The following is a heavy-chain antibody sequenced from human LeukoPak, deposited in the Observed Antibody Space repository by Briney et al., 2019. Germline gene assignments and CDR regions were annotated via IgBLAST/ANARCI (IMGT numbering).Heavy chain of an antibody. D-gene: IGHD1-26*01. V-gene: IGHV4-59*01. CDR2: IYYSGST. CDR1: GGSISSYY. CDR3: ARDTYSGIYYPYYYYYYMDV. Sequence: SETLSLTCTVSGGSISSYYWSWIRQPPGKGLEWIGYIYYSGSTNYNPSLKSRVTISLDTSKNQFSLKVSSVTAADTAVYYCARDTYSGIYYPYYYYYYMDVWGKGTTVTVSS. J-gene: IGHJ6*03.